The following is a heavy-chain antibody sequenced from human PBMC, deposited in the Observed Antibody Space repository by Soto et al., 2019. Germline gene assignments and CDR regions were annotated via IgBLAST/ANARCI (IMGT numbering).Heavy chain of an antibody. CDR1: GFTFSTYW. CDR3: ARAPLIGTTYYGLNV. D-gene: IGHD1-7*01. CDR2: INNDGSNT. Sequence: EVQLVESGGGLVQPGGSLSLSCAASGFTFSTYWMHWVRQPPGKGLVWVSRINNDGSNTAYAYCVKGRFTISRYNAEGTRYLQLNSLSVENTAVDHFARAPLIGTTYYGLNVGGQWTTVSVSS. J-gene: IGHJ6*01. V-gene: IGHV3-74*01.